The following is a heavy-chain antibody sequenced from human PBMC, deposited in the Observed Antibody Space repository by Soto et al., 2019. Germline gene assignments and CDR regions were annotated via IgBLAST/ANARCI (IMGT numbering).Heavy chain of an antibody. CDR1: GGSISSGDYY. J-gene: IGHJ6*02. V-gene: IGHV4-30-4*01. CDR2: IYYSGST. Sequence: QVQLQESGPGLVKPSQTLSLTCTVSGGSISSGDYYWSWIRQPPGKGLEWIGYIYYSGSTYYNPSLKSRVTISVDTSKNQFSLKLSSVTAADTAVYYCARDSSVTTVTTDGMDVWGQGTTVTVSS. CDR3: ARDSSVTTVTTDGMDV. D-gene: IGHD4-4*01.